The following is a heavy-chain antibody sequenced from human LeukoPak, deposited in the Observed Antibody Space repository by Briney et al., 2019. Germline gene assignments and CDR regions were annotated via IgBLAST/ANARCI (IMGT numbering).Heavy chain of an antibody. CDR3: AVNVPPDF. CDR1: GFSFYHYW. Sequence: PGGSLRLSCAASGFSFYHYWMTWVRQGPGKGLEWVANIKQDGSERYYVDSVKGRFTISRDNAKNSLYLQMNSLRPEDTAVYYCAVNVPPDFWGQGILVTVSS. D-gene: IGHD2-2*01. CDR2: IKQDGSER. V-gene: IGHV3-7*01. J-gene: IGHJ4*02.